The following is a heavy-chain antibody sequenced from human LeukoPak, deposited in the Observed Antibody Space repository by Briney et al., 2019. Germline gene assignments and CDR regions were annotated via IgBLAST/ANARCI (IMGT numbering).Heavy chain of an antibody. D-gene: IGHD1-26*01. CDR3: AREDSGTSIDY. V-gene: IGHV4-59*01. CDR2: IYYSGNT. J-gene: IGHJ4*01. Sequence: SETLSLTCTVSGGSITSYYYTWIRQPPGKGLEWIGYIYYSGNTNYNPSLKSRVTMSLDMSKNQFSLRLTSVTAADAAVYYCAREDSGTSIDYWGQGTLVTVSS. CDR1: GGSITSYY.